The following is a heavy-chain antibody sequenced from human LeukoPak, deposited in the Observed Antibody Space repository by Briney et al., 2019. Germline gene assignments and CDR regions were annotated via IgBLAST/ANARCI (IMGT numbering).Heavy chain of an antibody. Sequence: GGSLRLSCAASGFTVSSNYMSWVRQAPGKGLGWVSVIYSGGSTYYADSVKGRFTISRDNSKNTLYLQMNSLRAEDTAVYYCARVFPAYYYGMDVWGQGTTVTVSS. CDR3: ARVFPAYYYGMDV. CDR1: GFTVSSNY. V-gene: IGHV3-53*01. J-gene: IGHJ6*02. D-gene: IGHD3-3*01. CDR2: IYSGGST.